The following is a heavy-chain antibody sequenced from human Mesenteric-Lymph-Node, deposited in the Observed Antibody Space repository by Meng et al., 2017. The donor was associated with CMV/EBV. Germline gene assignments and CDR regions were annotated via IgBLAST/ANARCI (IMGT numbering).Heavy chain of an antibody. CDR2: IYYRGNT. J-gene: IGHJ4*02. D-gene: IGHD6-13*01. CDR3: ASSIAAAGSPFDY. Sequence: SETLSLTCTVSGDSINNSDYYWGWIRQPPGKGLECIGNIYYRGNTYYNPSLKSRVTISVDTSNNRFSLKLISVTAADTAVYYCASSIAAAGSPFDYWGQGTLVTVSS. CDR1: GDSINNSDYY. V-gene: IGHV4-39*07.